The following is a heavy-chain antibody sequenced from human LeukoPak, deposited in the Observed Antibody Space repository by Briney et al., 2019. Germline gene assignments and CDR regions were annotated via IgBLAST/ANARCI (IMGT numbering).Heavy chain of an antibody. CDR1: GFTFSAYA. D-gene: IGHD4-17*01. CDR3: ARDPNGDYIGAFDM. J-gene: IGHJ3*02. V-gene: IGHV3-23*01. CDR2: IRGGGGSA. Sequence: PGGSLRLSCTAPGFTFSAYAMMWVRQAPGKGPEWVSAIRGGGGSALYADSVKGRFTISRDNSKYTLFLQMNSLRAEDTAVYYCARDPNGDYIGAFDMWGPGTMVTVSS.